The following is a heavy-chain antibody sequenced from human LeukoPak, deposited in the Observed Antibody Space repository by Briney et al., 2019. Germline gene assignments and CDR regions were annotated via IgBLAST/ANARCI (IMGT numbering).Heavy chain of an antibody. J-gene: IGHJ4*02. CDR1: GGTFNTYA. CDR2: IIPILGLT. CDR3: ARALWGDGYSYGYGDY. D-gene: IGHD5-18*01. V-gene: IGHV1-69*10. Sequence: SVKVSCQASGGTFNTYAISWVRQAPGQGLEWMGRIIPILGLTNYAQKFQGRVTITADRSTTTAYMELSSLRSEDTAVYYCARALWGDGYSYGYGDYWGQGTLVTVSS.